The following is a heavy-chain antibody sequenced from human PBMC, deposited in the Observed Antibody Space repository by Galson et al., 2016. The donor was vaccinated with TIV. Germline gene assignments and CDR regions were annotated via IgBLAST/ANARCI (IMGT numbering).Heavy chain of an antibody. CDR1: GYSFSSYW. V-gene: IGHV5-51*01. CDR3: ARGVVQATAIYGMDV. CDR2: IYPDDSDT. D-gene: IGHD2-2*01. Sequence: QSGAEVKKPGESLKISCKGSGYSFSSYWIAWVRQMPGKGLEWLGIIYPDDSDTTYSPSFQGQVTISVDKSIRTAYLKWRSLKAPDPAIYYRARGVVQATAIYGMDVWGQGTTVTVSS. J-gene: IGHJ6*02.